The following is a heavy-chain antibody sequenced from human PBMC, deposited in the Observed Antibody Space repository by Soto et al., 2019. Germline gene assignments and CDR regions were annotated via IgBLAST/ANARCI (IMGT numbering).Heavy chain of an antibody. J-gene: IGHJ4*02. V-gene: IGHV4-34*01. CDR3: ARESHYYDSSGYYGRKGRRFDY. Sequence: PSETLSLTCAVYGGSFSGYYWSWIHQPPGKGLEWIGEINHSGSTNYNPSLKSRVTISVDTSKNQFSLKLSSVTAADTAVYYCARESHYYDSSGYYGRKGRRFDYWGQGTLVTVSA. CDR1: GGSFSGYY. D-gene: IGHD3-22*01. CDR2: INHSGST.